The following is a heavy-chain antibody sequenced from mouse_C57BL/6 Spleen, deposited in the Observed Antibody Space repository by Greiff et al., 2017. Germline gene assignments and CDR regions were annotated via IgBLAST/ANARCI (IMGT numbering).Heavy chain of an antibody. CDR3: ARGGYYDYDWFAY. J-gene: IGHJ3*01. Sequence: VQLKESGPELVKPGASVKIPCKASGYTFTDYNMDWVKQSHGKSLEWIGDINPNNGGTIYNQKFKGKATLTVDKSSSTAYMELRSLTSEDTAVYYCARGGYYDYDWFAYWGQGTLVTVSA. D-gene: IGHD2-4*01. CDR1: GYTFTDYN. V-gene: IGHV1-18*01. CDR2: INPNNGGT.